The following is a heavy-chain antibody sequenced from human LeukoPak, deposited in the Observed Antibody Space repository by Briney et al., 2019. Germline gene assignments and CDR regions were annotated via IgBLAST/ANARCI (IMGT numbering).Heavy chain of an antibody. CDR3: ARDLTYYYGSGSRFFDY. CDR2: INHSGST. CDR1: GGSFSGYY. D-gene: IGHD3-10*01. J-gene: IGHJ4*02. Sequence: PSETLSLTCAVYGGSFSGYYWSWIRQPPGKGLEWIGEINHSGSTNYNPSLKSRVTISVDTSKNQFSLKLSSVTAADTAVYYCARDLTYYYGSGSRFFDYWGQGTLVTVSS. V-gene: IGHV4-34*01.